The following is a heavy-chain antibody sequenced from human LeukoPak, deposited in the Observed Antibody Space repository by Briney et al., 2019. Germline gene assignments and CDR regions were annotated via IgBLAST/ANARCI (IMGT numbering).Heavy chain of an antibody. D-gene: IGHD3-22*01. CDR3: ARHVVAVGFDY. CDR2: ISSGGDIM. Sequence: GGSLRLSCAASGLRFSDYYVSWIRQAPGKGLQWVSYISSGGDIMHYADSVKGRFTSSRDNAKNSLYLQMNSLRAEDTAVYYCARHVVAVGFDYWGQGTLVTVSS. CDR1: GLRFSDYY. V-gene: IGHV3-11*04. J-gene: IGHJ4*02.